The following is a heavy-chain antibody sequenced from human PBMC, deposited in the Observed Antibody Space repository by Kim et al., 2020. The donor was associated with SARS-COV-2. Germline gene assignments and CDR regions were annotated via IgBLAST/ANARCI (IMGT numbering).Heavy chain of an antibody. V-gene: IGHV3-74*01. CDR3: AKSDSGAFEI. D-gene: IGHD6-25*01. CDR2: INNEGSAT. Sequence: GGSLRLSCEASGFIFRNYWMHWIRQAPGKGLVWVSCINNEGSATTYADSVRGRFTISRDNAKNTLYLQMNSLTAEDTAVYFCAKSDSGAFEIWGQGKLIT. J-gene: IGHJ3*02. CDR1: GFIFRNYW.